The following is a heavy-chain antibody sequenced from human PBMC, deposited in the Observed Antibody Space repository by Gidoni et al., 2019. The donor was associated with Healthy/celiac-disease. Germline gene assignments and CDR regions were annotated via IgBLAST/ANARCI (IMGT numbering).Heavy chain of an antibody. V-gene: IGHV1-69*01. Sequence: QVQLVQSGAAVKKPGSSVKVSCQASGGPFSSYAISWGRQAPGQGLEWMGGIIPIFGTANYAQKFQGRVTITADESTSTAYMELSSLRSEDTAVYYCAREVGSIAVAGSFDAFDIWGQGTMVTVSS. CDR2: IIPIFGTA. J-gene: IGHJ3*02. D-gene: IGHD6-19*01. CDR3: AREVGSIAVAGSFDAFDI. CDR1: GGPFSSYA.